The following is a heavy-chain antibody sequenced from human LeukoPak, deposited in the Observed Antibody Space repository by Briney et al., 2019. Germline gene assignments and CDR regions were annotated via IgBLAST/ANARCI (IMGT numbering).Heavy chain of an antibody. J-gene: IGHJ4*02. CDR3: ARGASNRFDY. V-gene: IGHV3-74*01. CDR1: GFTFSNYW. CDR2: IXTXXXSX. Sequence: GGSLRLSCAASGFTFSNYWMHWVRQAPGKGLVWVSRIXTXXXSXXXADSVXXRXTISXDNAKNTLYLQMNSLRGEDTAVYYCARGASNRFDYWGQGTLVTVSS. D-gene: IGHD1-14*01.